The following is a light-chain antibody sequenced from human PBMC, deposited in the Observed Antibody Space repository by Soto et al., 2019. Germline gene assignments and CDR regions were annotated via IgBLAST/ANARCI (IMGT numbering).Light chain of an antibody. V-gene: IGKV1-39*01. CDR3: QQSYTTPRT. CDR2: SAS. CDR1: QSISTS. J-gene: IGKJ1*01. Sequence: DIEMTQSPSSLSASVGDRVTITCRASQSISTSLNWYQQRPGKAPALLLYSASNLQSGVPSRVSGSGSGTDFTLTISSLQPEDFATYYCQQSYTTPRTFGHGTKVEIK.